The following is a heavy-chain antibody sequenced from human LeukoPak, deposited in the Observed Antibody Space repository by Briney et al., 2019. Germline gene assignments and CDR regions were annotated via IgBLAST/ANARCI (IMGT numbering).Heavy chain of an antibody. J-gene: IGHJ4*02. Sequence: SETLSLTCTVSGDSIRPHYWCWIWQSPGRGLEWIGYIYYSGMTEYSPSLRSRVTISVDTSKNHFSLKLTSLTVAATAVYYCARGPTSSGFEYWGQGTLVTVSS. CDR1: GDSIRPHY. D-gene: IGHD3-10*01. CDR2: IYYSGMT. V-gene: IGHV4-59*11. CDR3: ARGPTSSGFEY.